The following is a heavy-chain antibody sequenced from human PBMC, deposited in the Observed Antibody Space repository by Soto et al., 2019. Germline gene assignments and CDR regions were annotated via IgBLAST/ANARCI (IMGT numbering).Heavy chain of an antibody. CDR2: INPNSGGT. D-gene: IGHD3-3*01. CDR1: GYTFTGYY. V-gene: IGHV1-2*02. CDR3: AVAGVWSGYSPSLYYYGMDV. J-gene: IGHJ6*02. Sequence: ASVKVSCKASGYTFTGYYMHWVRQDPGQGLEWMGWINPNSGGTNYAQKFQGRVTMTRDTSISTAYMELSRLRSDDTAVYYCAVAGVWSGYSPSLYYYGMDVWGQGTTVTVSS.